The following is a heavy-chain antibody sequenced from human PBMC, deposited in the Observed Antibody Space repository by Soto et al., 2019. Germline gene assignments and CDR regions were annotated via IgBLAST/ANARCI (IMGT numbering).Heavy chain of an antibody. D-gene: IGHD3-10*02. CDR3: AKDMVGEWASAWNY. J-gene: IGHJ4*02. Sequence: LRLSCAASGFTFSSYGMHWVRQAPGKGLEWVAVISYDGSNKYYADSVKGRFTISRDNSKNTLYLQMNSLRAEDTAVYYCAKDMVGEWASAWNYWGQGTLVTVSS. CDR2: ISYDGSNK. V-gene: IGHV3-30*18. CDR1: GFTFSSYG.